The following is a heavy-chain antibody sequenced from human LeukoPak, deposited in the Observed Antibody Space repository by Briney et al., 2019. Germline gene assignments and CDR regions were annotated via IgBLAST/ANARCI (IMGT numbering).Heavy chain of an antibody. V-gene: IGHV1-8*01. CDR2: MNPNSGNT. J-gene: IGHJ4*02. CDR3: AIKPTGLGLSGGSGNSLRTTDY. CDR1: GYTFTSYD. D-gene: IGHD4-23*01. Sequence: ASVKVSCKASGYTFTSYDINWVRQATGQGLEWMGWMNPNSGNTGYAQKFQGRVTMTRNTSISTAYMELSSLRSEDTAVYYCAIKPTGLGLSGGSGNSLRTTDYWGQGTLVTVPS.